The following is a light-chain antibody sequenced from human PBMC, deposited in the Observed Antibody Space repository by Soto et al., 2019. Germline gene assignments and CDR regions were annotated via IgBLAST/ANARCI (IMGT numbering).Light chain of an antibody. CDR1: SSNIGSNT. V-gene: IGLV1-44*01. Sequence: SVVTQPPSASGTPGQTVTITCSGSSSNIGSNTVNWYQQLPGTAPKLLIYSNNQRPSGVPDRFSGSKSGTSASLAISGLQSEDEADYYCAAWDDSLNGYVFGTGTKVTVL. J-gene: IGLJ1*01. CDR3: AAWDDSLNGYV. CDR2: SNN.